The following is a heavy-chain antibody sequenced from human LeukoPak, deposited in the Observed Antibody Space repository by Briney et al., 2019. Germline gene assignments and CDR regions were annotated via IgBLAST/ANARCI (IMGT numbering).Heavy chain of an antibody. J-gene: IGHJ5*02. CDR1: GGSFSGYY. V-gene: IGHV4-34*01. Sequence: SETLSLTCAVYGGSFSGYYWSWIRQPPGKGLEWIGEINHSGSTNYNPSLKSRVTISVDTSKNQFSLKLSSVTAADTAVYYCARGSPGIAAAGTLADWFDPWGQGTLVTVSS. CDR3: ARGSPGIAAAGTLADWFDP. CDR2: INHSGST. D-gene: IGHD6-13*01.